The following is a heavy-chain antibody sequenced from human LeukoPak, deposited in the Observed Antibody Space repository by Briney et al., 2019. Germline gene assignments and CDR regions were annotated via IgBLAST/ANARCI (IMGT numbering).Heavy chain of an antibody. CDR2: IIPIFGTA. J-gene: IGHJ6*03. CDR3: ARFSSSSKVVGYYYYYMDV. Sequence: GASVKVSCKASGYTFASYGISWVRQAPGQGLEWMGGIIPIFGTANYAQKFQGRVTITADKSTSTAYMELSSLRSEDTAVYYCARFSSSSKVVGYYYYYMDVWGKGTTVTVSS. V-gene: IGHV1-69*06. CDR1: GYTFASYG. D-gene: IGHD6-6*01.